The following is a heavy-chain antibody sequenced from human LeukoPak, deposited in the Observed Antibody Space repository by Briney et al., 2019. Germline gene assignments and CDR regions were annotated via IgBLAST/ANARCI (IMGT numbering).Heavy chain of an antibody. D-gene: IGHD1-26*01. CDR3: ARDGMGASSGFDY. J-gene: IGHJ4*02. CDR1: GYSISSGYF. V-gene: IGHV4-38-2*02. CDR2: IYHSGST. Sequence: SETLSLTCTVSGYSISSGYFWGWIRQPPGKGLGCIGTIYHSGSTYYNPSLKSRVTISVDTSKNQFSLKLNSVTAADTAVYYCARDGMGASSGFDYWGQGTLVTVSS.